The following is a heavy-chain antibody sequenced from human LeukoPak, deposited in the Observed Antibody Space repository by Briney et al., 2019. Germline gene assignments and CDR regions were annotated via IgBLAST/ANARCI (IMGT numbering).Heavy chain of an antibody. CDR1: GESFSGFY. Sequence: SVTLSLTCAVYGESFSGFYWSWIRRGPGQGLEWFGEINHSGTTNYSPSLKSRVIISTDTSKNQFSVRLMSVTASDTAVYYCARGPSHGGKYRGFFDYWGQGTLVAVSS. D-gene: IGHD4-23*01. V-gene: IGHV4-34*01. CDR3: ARGPSHGGKYRGFFDY. J-gene: IGHJ4*02. CDR2: INHSGTT.